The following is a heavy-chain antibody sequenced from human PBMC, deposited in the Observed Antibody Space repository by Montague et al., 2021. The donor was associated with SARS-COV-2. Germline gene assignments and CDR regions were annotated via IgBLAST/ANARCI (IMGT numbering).Heavy chain of an antibody. J-gene: IGHJ4*02. CDR3: ARTGAYDHFDY. CDR2: VYRTGGT. V-gene: IGHV4-4*02. CDR1: GGSVNSTNW. D-gene: IGHD5-12*01. Sequence: ETLSLTCTVSGGSVNSTNWWSWVRQPPGKGLEWIAEVYRTGGTMFNPSFRSRVTLSIDRSKNLFSLNLNSVTVADTAVYYCARTGAYDHFDYWGPGTLVIVSS.